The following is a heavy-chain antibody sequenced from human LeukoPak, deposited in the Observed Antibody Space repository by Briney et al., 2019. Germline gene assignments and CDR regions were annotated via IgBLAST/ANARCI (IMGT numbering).Heavy chain of an antibody. CDR2: ISGSGGST. J-gene: IGHJ4*02. CDR1: GFTFSSYA. CDR3: ARSERGCSGGSCYLSMDY. V-gene: IGHV3-23*01. Sequence: GGSLRLSCAASGFTFSSYAMRWVRQAPGKGLEWVSVISGSGGSTYYADSVKGRFTLSRDNSKNTLYLQMNSLRPEDTAVYYCARSERGCSGGSCYLSMDYWGQGTLVTVSS. D-gene: IGHD2-15*01.